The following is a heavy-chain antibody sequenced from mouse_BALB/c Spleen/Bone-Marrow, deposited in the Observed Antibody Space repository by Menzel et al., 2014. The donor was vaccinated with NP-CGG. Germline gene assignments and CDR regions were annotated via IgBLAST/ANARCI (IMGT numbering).Heavy chain of an antibody. CDR1: GYTFTTYW. Sequence: VQLQQSGAELVKPGAPVKLSCKASGYTFTTYWMNWVKQRPGRGLEWIGKIDPSDSESHYSQKFKDKATLTVDKSSSTAYIQLSSLTSEDSAVYFCAISYGNYDAMDFWGQGTSVTVSS. J-gene: IGHJ4*01. D-gene: IGHD2-10*02. CDR2: IDPSDSES. CDR3: AISYGNYDAMDF. V-gene: IGHV1-69*02.